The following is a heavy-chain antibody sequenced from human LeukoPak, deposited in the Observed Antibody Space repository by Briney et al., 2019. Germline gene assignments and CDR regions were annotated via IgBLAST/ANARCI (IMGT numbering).Heavy chain of an antibody. D-gene: IGHD3-9*01. V-gene: IGHV3-74*01. CDR2: INSDGTRT. Sequence: GGSLRLSCTTSGFSLSSYWMHWVRQVPGKGLVWVSRINSDGTRTDYADSVKGRFTISRDYAKNTLYLQMNSLRAEDTSVYYCASELATGYWGQGTLVTVSS. J-gene: IGHJ4*02. CDR3: ASELATGY. CDR1: GFSLSSYW.